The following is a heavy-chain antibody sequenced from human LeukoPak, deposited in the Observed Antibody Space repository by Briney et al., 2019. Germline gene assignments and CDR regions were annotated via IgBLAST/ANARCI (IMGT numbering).Heavy chain of an antibody. D-gene: IGHD4-17*01. CDR3: ARDLGYGDYRYGMDV. Sequence: ASVKVSCKASGYTFTSYGISWVRQAPGQGLEWMGGIIPIFGTANYAQKFQGRVTITADESTSTAYMELSSLRSEDTAVYCCARDLGYGDYRYGMDVWGQGTTVTVSS. CDR1: GYTFTSYG. V-gene: IGHV1-69*13. J-gene: IGHJ6*02. CDR2: IIPIFGTA.